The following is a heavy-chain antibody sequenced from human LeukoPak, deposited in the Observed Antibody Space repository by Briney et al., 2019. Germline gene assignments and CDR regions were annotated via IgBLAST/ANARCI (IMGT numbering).Heavy chain of an antibody. CDR3: AKGPSYHSDTSGFSLW. J-gene: IGHJ4*02. Sequence: VQPGGSLRLSCAASGFTFSSYAMSWVRQAPGKGLEWVSAISGSGGRTYYADSVKGRFTISRDNSKNTLYLQMNSLRAEDTAVYFCAKGPSYHSDTSGFSLWWGQGALVTVSS. CDR1: GFTFSSYA. D-gene: IGHD3-22*01. CDR2: ISGSGGRT. V-gene: IGHV3-23*01.